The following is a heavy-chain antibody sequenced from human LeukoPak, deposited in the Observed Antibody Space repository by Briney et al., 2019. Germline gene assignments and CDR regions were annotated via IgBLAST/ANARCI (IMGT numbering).Heavy chain of an antibody. Sequence: PGGSLRLSCAASGFTFSNYAMSWVRQAPGKGLEWVSSISGSGGNTYYADSVKGRFTISRDNSKNTLYPQMNSLRVEDTAVYYCAKDLALYTGPYSGSFYSPIDYWGQGTVVSVSS. CDR1: GFTFSNYA. J-gene: IGHJ4*02. D-gene: IGHD1-26*01. CDR3: AKDLALYTGPYSGSFYSPIDY. V-gene: IGHV3-23*01. CDR2: ISGSGGNT.